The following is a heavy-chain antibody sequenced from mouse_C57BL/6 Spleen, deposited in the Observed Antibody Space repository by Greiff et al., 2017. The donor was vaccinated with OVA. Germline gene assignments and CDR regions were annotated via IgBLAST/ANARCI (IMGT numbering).Heavy chain of an antibody. V-gene: IGHV5-4*01. D-gene: IGHD2-1*01. Sequence: EVHLVESGGGLVKPGGSLKLSCAASGFTFSSYAMSWVRQTPEKRLEWVATISDGGSYTYYPDNVKGRFTISRDNAKNNLYLQMSHLKSEDTAMYYCARDAPIYYGNYGYAMDYWGQGTSVTVSS. CDR2: ISDGGSYT. CDR1: GFTFSSYA. CDR3: ARDAPIYYGNYGYAMDY. J-gene: IGHJ4*01.